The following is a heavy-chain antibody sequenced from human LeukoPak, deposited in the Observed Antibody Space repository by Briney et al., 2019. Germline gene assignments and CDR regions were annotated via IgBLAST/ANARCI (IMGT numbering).Heavy chain of an antibody. D-gene: IGHD2-2*01. CDR1: GFTFSSYS. V-gene: IGHV3-48*02. CDR2: ISSISSTI. J-gene: IGHJ6*02. Sequence: PGGSLRLSCAASGFTFSSYSMNWVRQAPGKGLEWVSYISSISSTIYDADSVKGRFTISRDNAKNSLYLQMNSLRDEDTAVYYCARVRRYYCSSTSCYSHYYYYGMDVWGQGTTVTVSS. CDR3: ARVRRYYCSSTSCYSHYYYYGMDV.